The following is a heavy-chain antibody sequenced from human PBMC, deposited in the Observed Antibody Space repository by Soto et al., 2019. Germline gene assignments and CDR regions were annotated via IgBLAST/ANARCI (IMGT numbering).Heavy chain of an antibody. D-gene: IGHD3-10*01. J-gene: IGHJ5*02. CDR3: ARDLSYYGSGIKYNWFDP. CDR2: INPNSGGT. V-gene: IGHV1-2*04. Sequence: VLVFCKASGYTFTGYYMHWVRQAPGQGLEWMGWINPNSGGTNYAQKFQGWVTMTRDTSISTAYMELSRLRSDDTAVYYCARDLSYYGSGIKYNWFDPWGQGTLVTVSS. CDR1: GYTFTGYY.